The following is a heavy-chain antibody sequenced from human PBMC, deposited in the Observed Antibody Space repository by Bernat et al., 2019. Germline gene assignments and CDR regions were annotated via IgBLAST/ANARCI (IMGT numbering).Heavy chain of an antibody. CDR3: ARVVPDGVLSPIVDY. V-gene: IGHV1-2*06. CDR1: GYTFTGYY. D-gene: IGHD4-17*01. CDR2: INPNSGGT. J-gene: IGHJ4*02. Sequence: QVQLVQSGAEVKTPGASVKVSCKASGYTFTGYYMHWVRQAPGQGLEWMGRINPNSGGTNYAQKFKGRVTMTRDTSISTAYMELSRRRSDDTAVYYCARVVPDGVLSPIVDYWGQGTLVTVSS.